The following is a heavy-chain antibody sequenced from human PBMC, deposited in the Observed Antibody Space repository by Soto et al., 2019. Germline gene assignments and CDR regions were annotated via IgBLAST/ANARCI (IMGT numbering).Heavy chain of an antibody. J-gene: IGHJ6*04. V-gene: IGHV3-23*01. CDR1: GFTCSSYA. Sequence: PXGSLRLSCAASGFTCSSYAMSWVRHSPGKGLEWVSAISGSGGSTYYADSVKGRFTISRDNSKNTLYLQMNSLRAEDTAVYYCPEDLIGRIGFFRVVNLRSGMKRWGEGSKVTFTS. CDR3: PEDLIGRIGFFRVVNLRSGMKR. CDR2: ISGSGGST. D-gene: IGHD3-3*01.